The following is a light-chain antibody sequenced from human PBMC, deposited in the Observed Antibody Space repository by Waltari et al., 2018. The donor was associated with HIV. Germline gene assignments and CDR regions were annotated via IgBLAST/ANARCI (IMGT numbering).Light chain of an antibody. CDR3: QAWDSNTWV. CDR2: QDS. V-gene: IGLV3-1*01. CDR1: KLGDKY. J-gene: IGLJ3*02. Sequence: SYELTQPPSVSVSPGQTASITCSGAKLGDKYACWYHQKPGQSPVLVIYQDSKRPSGIPARFSGSNSGNTATLTISGTQAMDEADYYCQAWDSNTWVFGGGTKLTVL.